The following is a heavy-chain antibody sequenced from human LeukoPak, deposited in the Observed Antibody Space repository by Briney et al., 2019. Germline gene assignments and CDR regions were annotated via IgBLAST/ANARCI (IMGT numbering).Heavy chain of an antibody. Sequence: SETLSLTCTVSGGSISSYYWSWIRQPPGKGLEWIGYIYYSGSTNYNPSLKSQVTISVDTSKNQFSLKLSSVTAADTAVYYCARVAILTGYYDYWGQGTLVTVSS. CDR3: ARVAILTGYYDY. J-gene: IGHJ4*02. CDR2: IYYSGST. V-gene: IGHV4-59*01. CDR1: GGSISSYY. D-gene: IGHD3-9*01.